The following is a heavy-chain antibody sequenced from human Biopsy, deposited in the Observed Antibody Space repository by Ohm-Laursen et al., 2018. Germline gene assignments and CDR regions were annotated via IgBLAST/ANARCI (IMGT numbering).Heavy chain of an antibody. CDR1: GYTFTGQY. J-gene: IGHJ1*01. CDR2: INPHSGTT. Sequence: VAPVKVSCKASGYTFTGQYLHWVRQVPGQGLEWMGWINPHSGTTKFAQDFQGRVTMTRDTSITTAYTELRRLRSDDTAVYYCAKGQDLRGGAEYFQHWGQGALVTVSS. D-gene: IGHD2-15*01. CDR3: AKGQDLRGGAEYFQH. V-gene: IGHV1-2*02.